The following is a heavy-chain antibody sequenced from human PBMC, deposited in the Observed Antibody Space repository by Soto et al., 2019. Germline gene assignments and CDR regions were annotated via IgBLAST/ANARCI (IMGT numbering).Heavy chain of an antibody. CDR1: GYTFTNND. J-gene: IGHJ5*02. CDR3: ARMESFGSLNWFDP. Sequence: ASVKVSCKASGYTFTNNDVSWVRQATGQGLEWMGWMNPGSGDTGYAQKFRGRVTMTRDISIATAYMELNSLTSEDTAIYYCARMESFGSLNWFDPWGQGTLVTVSS. V-gene: IGHV1-8*02. D-gene: IGHD5-18*01. CDR2: MNPGSGDT.